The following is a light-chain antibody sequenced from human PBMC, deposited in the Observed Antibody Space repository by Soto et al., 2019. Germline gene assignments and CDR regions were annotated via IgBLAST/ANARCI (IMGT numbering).Light chain of an antibody. V-gene: IGKV1-39*01. CDR1: QSPSNY. J-gene: IGKJ1*01. CDR2: AAT. CDR3: QHSFSPPWT. Sequence: DIQLTQSPSSLSASVGDRVTITCRARQSPSNYLNWYQQKPGKAPKLLISAATSMQSGVPSRFSGSGSETAFTRNISSLQPDDSATYYWQHSFSPPWTFGQGTKVE.